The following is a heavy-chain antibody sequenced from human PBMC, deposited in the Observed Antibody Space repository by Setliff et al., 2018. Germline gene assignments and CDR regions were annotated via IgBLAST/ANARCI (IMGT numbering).Heavy chain of an antibody. CDR1: GFTFSSYA. CDR2: ISGRGDNI. CDR3: AKVYTSGWFPYDAFDM. V-gene: IGHV3-23*01. D-gene: IGHD6-19*01. J-gene: IGHJ3*02. Sequence: PGGSLRLSCAASGFTFSSYAMSWVRQAPGKGLEWASGISGRGDNIYYADSVRGRFTTSRDNSKNTLYLQMNSLRAEDTAVYHCAKVYTSGWFPYDAFDMWGQGTMVTVS.